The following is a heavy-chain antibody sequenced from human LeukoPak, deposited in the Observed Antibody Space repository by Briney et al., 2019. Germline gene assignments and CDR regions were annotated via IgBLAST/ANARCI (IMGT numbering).Heavy chain of an antibody. CDR2: IIPIFGTA. CDR1: GGTFSSYA. D-gene: IGHD6-19*01. V-gene: IGHV1-69*13. J-gene: IGHJ4*02. CDR3: ARQAVAGATIDY. Sequence: GASVKVSCKASGGTFSSYAISWVRQAPGQGLEWMGGIIPIFGTANYAQKFQGRVTITADESTSTAYMELSSLRSEDTAVYYCARQAVAGATIDYWGQGTLVTVSS.